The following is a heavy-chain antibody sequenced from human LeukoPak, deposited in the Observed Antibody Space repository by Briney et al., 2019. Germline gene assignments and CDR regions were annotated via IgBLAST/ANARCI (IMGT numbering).Heavy chain of an antibody. J-gene: IGHJ3*02. D-gene: IGHD6-19*01. CDR3: AREAFGIAVAGSNAFDI. V-gene: IGHV3-7*01. CDR1: GFTFSGYW. Sequence: GGSLRLSCAASGFTFSGYWMSWVRQAPGKGLEWVANIKQDGSEKYYVDSVKGRFTISRDNAKNSLYLQMNSLRAEDTAVYYCAREAFGIAVAGSNAFDIWGQGTMVTVSS. CDR2: IKQDGSEK.